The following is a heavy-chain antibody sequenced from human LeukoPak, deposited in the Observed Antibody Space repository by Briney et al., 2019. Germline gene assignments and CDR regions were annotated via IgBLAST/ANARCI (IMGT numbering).Heavy chain of an antibody. V-gene: IGHV1-2*02. J-gene: IGHJ6*02. D-gene: IGHD2-2*01. CDR3: ARDGIVVVPAAVYYYYYYGMDV. Sequence: ASVKVSCKASGYTFTGYYMHWVRQAPGQGLEWMGWINPNSGGTNYAQKFQGRVTMTRDTSISTAYMELSRLRSDDTAVYYCARDGIVVVPAAVYYYYYYGMDVWGQGTTVTVSS. CDR1: GYTFTGYY. CDR2: INPNSGGT.